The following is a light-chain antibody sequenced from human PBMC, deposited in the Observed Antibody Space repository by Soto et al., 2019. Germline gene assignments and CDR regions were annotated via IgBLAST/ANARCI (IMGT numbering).Light chain of an antibody. CDR1: SSDVGAYNF. V-gene: IGLV2-14*01. CDR3: CSYTRNXXAXXX. J-gene: IGLJ2*01. CDR2: GVT. Sequence: QSVLTQPASVSGSPGQSITISCTGTSSDVGAYNFVSWYQHHPDKAPKLIIYGVTYRPSGVSSRFSGSKSANTASLTISGLQTEDEAHYYCCSYTRNXXAXXXFGGGT.